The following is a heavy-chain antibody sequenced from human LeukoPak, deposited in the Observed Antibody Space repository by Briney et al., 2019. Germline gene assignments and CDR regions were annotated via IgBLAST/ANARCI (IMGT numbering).Heavy chain of an antibody. Sequence: GGSLRLSCAASGFTFSSYSMNWVRQAPGKGLEWVSYISSSSSTIYYADSVKGRFTISRDNAKNSLYLQMNNLRVEDTAVYYCARDPGGIDYWGQGTLVTVSA. J-gene: IGHJ4*02. CDR3: ARDPGGIDY. V-gene: IGHV3-48*01. CDR1: GFTFSSYS. CDR2: ISSSSSTI. D-gene: IGHD3-10*01.